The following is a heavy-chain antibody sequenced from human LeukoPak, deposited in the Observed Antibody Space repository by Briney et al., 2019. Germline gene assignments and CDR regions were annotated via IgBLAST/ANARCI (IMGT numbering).Heavy chain of an antibody. J-gene: IGHJ6*03. V-gene: IGHV3-11*01. Sequence: GGSLRLSCAASGFTFSDYYVSWIRQAPGKGLEWVSYISSSGSTIYYADSVKGRFTISRDNAKNSLYLQMNSLRAEDTAVYYCAGGGSDYNYYYYYYYMDVWGKGTTVTVSS. D-gene: IGHD1-20*01. CDR2: ISSSGSTI. CDR3: AGGGSDYNYYYYYYYMDV. CDR1: GFTFSDYY.